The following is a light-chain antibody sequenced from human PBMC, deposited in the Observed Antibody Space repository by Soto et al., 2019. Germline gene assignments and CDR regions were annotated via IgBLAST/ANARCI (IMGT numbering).Light chain of an antibody. CDR3: QQYDSWPPSYT. V-gene: IGKV3-15*01. Sequence: EIVMTQSPATLSVSLGDRATLSCRASQSVGSYLAWYQQKPGQAPRILIYGASTRATGIPARFSGSGSETDFTLTISSLQSEDFAVYYCQQYDSWPPSYTFGQGTKLEIK. J-gene: IGKJ2*01. CDR2: GAS. CDR1: QSVGSY.